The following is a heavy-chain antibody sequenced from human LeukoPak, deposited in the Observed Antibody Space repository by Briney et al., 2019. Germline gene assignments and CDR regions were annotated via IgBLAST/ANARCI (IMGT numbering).Heavy chain of an antibody. CDR2: INPSGGST. Sequence: ASVKVSCKASGYTFTSYYMHWARQAPGQGLEWMGIINPSGGSTSYAQKFQGRVTMTRDMSTSTVYMELSSLRSEDTAVYYCARGRDNVDTAMVTTFDYWGQGTLVTVSS. V-gene: IGHV1-46*01. D-gene: IGHD5-18*01. J-gene: IGHJ4*02. CDR1: GYTFTSYY. CDR3: ARGRDNVDTAMVTTFDY.